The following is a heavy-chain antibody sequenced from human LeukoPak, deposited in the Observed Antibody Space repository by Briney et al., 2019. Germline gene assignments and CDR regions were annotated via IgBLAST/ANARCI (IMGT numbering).Heavy chain of an antibody. CDR2: INHSGST. Sequence: PSETLSLTCAVYGGSFSGYYWSWIRQPPGKGLEWIGEINHSGSTNCNPSLKSRVTISVDTSKNQFSLKLSSVTAADTAVYYCARGPEQQLVAAFDIWGQGTMVTVSS. J-gene: IGHJ3*02. D-gene: IGHD6-13*01. CDR3: ARGPEQQLVAAFDI. CDR1: GGSFSGYY. V-gene: IGHV4-34*01.